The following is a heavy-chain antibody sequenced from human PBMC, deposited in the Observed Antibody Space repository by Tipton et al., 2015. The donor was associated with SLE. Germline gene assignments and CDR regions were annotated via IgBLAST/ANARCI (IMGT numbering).Heavy chain of an antibody. J-gene: IGHJ6*02. CDR2: IWSDGGNK. D-gene: IGHD2-15*01. V-gene: IGHV3-30*04. CDR3: AKDSLGSPNEDYGMDV. Sequence: SLRLSCTASGFSFSGYAMHWVRQAPGKGLEWVAVIWSDGGNKHYADSVKGRFTISRDNSKNTLYLQMNSLRAEDTAVYYCAKDSLGSPNEDYGMDVWGQGTTVTVSS. CDR1: GFSFSGYA.